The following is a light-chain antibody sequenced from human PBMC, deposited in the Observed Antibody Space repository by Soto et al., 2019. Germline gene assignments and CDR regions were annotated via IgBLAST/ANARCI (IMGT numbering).Light chain of an antibody. Sequence: EIVMTQSPATLSVSPGERVTLSCRASQSVGSNLAWYQQKPGLAPRVLIYDASTRATVIPARFSGSGSGTEFTLTISSLQSEDFAVYYGQQYDDWPLTFGGGTKVEIK. CDR1: QSVGSN. J-gene: IGKJ4*01. V-gene: IGKV3-15*01. CDR2: DAS. CDR3: QQYDDWPLT.